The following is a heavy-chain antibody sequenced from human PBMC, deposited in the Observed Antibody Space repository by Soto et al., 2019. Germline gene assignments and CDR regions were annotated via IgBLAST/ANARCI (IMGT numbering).Heavy chain of an antibody. Sequence: QVRLQQWGAGLVRPSETLSLTCAVYGGSFNNYCWSWIRQPPGKGLEWIGEVCPGGRTNYSPTLKREARIAVEGSKNQFSLRLTAVTVADTAVYYCARGDYGQYDAYNWFDPWGQGTLVIVAS. CDR3: ARGDYGQYDAYNWFDP. CDR2: VCPGGRT. CDR1: GGSFNNYC. D-gene: IGHD3-10*01. J-gene: IGHJ5*02. V-gene: IGHV4-34*02.